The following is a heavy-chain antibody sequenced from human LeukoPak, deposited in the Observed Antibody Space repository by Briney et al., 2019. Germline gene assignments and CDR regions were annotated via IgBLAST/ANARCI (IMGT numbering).Heavy chain of an antibody. V-gene: IGHV4-34*01. CDR2: INHSGST. Sequence: SETLSLTCAVYGGSFSDYYWSWIRQPPGKGLEWIGEINHSGSTNYNPSLKSRVTISVDTSKNQFSLKLSSVTAADTAVYYCARVGRGDHTWGSYYCDHWGQGTLVSVSS. CDR3: ARVGRGDHTWGSYYCDH. CDR1: GGSFSDYY. D-gene: IGHD3-16*01. J-gene: IGHJ4*02.